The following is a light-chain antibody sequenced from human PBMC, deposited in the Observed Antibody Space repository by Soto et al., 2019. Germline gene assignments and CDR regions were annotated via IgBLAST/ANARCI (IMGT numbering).Light chain of an antibody. J-gene: IGKJ4*01. CDR1: QSLDKS. V-gene: IGKV1-5*03. CDR2: KAS. CDR3: RQYISYPVT. Sequence: DIQMTQSPSTLSASVGDRVTITCRASQSLDKSLAWYQQKPGKAPKLLIYKASSLESGVPSRFSGSGSGTEFTLTISSLQPDDFATYYCRQYISYPVTFGGGTKVEMK.